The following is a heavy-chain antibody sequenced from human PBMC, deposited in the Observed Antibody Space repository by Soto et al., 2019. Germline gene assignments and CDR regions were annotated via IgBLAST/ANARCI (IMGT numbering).Heavy chain of an antibody. V-gene: IGHV1-2*02. J-gene: IGHJ4*02. CDR2: INPNNGDT. CDR3: ARHSGYDYVFDY. Sequence: ASVNVSCKASGYTFTGYYIHWVRQAPGQGLELMGWINPNNGDTNYAQKFQGRVTMTRXXXXXXTXMXLXSXRFDXTAVYYCARHSGYDYVFDYWGQGTLVTVSS. D-gene: IGHD5-12*01. CDR1: GYTFTGYY.